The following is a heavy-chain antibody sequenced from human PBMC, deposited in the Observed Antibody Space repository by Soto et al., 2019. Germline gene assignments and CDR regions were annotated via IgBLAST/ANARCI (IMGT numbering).Heavy chain of an antibody. CDR2: MNPNSGNT. CDR3: ARAPVYDFWSGYLMVDNWFDP. J-gene: IGHJ5*02. CDR1: GYTFTSYD. V-gene: IGHV1-8*01. Sequence: ASVKVSCKASGYTFTSYDINWVRQATGQGLEWMGWMNPNSGNTGYAQKFQGRVTMTRNTSISTAYMELSSLRSEDTAVYYCARAPVYDFWSGYLMVDNWFDPWGQGALVTVSS. D-gene: IGHD3-3*01.